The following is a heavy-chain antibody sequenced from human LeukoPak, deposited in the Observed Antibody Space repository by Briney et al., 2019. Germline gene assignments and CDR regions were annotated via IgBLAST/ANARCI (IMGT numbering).Heavy chain of an antibody. Sequence: GGSLRLSCAASGFTFSSNYMSWVRQAPGKGLEWVSVIYSGGSTYYADSVKGRFTISRDNSKNTLYLQMNSLRAEDTAVYYCARMRWFGEPYYFDYWGQGTLVTVSS. V-gene: IGHV3-53*01. CDR1: GFTFSSNY. CDR3: ARMRWFGEPYYFDY. D-gene: IGHD3-10*01. CDR2: IYSGGST. J-gene: IGHJ4*02.